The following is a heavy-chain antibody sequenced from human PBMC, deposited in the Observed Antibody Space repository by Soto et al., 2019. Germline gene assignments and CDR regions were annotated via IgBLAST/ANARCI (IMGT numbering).Heavy chain of an antibody. Sequence: QVQLVESGGGVVQPGRSLRLSCAASGFTFSSYGMHWVRQAPGKGLEWVAVIWYDGSNKYYADSVKGRFTISRDNSKNTLYLQMNSLRAEDTAVYYCARDAGLRSSIFYDILTGGMDVWGKGTTLTVSS. D-gene: IGHD3-9*01. CDR2: IWYDGSNK. CDR3: ARDAGLRSSIFYDILTGGMDV. V-gene: IGHV3-33*01. CDR1: GFTFSSYG. J-gene: IGHJ6*03.